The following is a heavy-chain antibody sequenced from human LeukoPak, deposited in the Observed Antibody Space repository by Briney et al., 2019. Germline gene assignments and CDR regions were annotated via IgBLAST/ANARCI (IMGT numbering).Heavy chain of an antibody. J-gene: IGHJ5*02. Sequence: ASVKVSCKASGYSFTTYHMHWVRQAPGQGLEWMGIINPSGGSTNYAQNFQGRVTMTRDMSTSTVYMELSSLRSEDTAVYYCAREAVTIFALVRTQTTKSPHRFDPWGQGTLVTVSS. CDR1: GYSFTTYH. D-gene: IGHD3/OR15-3a*01. CDR2: INPSGGST. V-gene: IGHV1-46*01. CDR3: AREAVTIFALVRTQTTKSPHRFDP.